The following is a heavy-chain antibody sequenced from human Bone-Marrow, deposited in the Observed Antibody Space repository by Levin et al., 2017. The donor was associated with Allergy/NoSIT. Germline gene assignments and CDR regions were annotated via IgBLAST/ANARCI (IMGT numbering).Heavy chain of an antibody. D-gene: IGHD5-18*01. J-gene: IGHJ6*02. CDR2: ISWDGGST. Sequence: GGSLRLSCAASGFTFDDYTMHWVRQAPGKGLEWVSLISWDGGSTYYADSVKGRFTISRDNSKNSLYLQMNSLRTEDTALYYCAKDCGYSYGHTPADYGMDVWGQGTTVTVSS. CDR3: AKDCGYSYGHTPADYGMDV. V-gene: IGHV3-43*01. CDR1: GFTFDDYT.